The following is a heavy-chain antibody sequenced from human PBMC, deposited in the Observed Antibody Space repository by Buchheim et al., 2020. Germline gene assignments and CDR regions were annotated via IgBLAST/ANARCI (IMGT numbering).Heavy chain of an antibody. CDR3: ATLEMGDTGTAID. V-gene: IGHV3-33*01. J-gene: IGHJ4*02. CDR1: GFTFSSYG. D-gene: IGHD2-21*02. CDR2: IWYDGSNK. Sequence: QVQLVESGGGLVQPGRSLRLSCAASGFTFSSYGMHWVRQAPGKGLEWVAVIWYDGSNKYYADSVKGRFTISRDNSKNTLYLQMNSLRAEDTAVYYCATLEMGDTGTAIDWGQGTL.